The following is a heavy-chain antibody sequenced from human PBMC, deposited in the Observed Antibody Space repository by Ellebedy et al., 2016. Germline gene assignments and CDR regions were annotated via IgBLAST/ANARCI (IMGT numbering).Heavy chain of an antibody. Sequence: ASVKVSCXASGYAFTNYGLSWVRQAPGQGLEWMGWISPYNGNTNYAQNLQGRVTMTTDTSTSTAYMELRSLRSDDTALYYCARGGRTTGTTRSLEYWGQGTLVTVSS. V-gene: IGHV1-18*01. D-gene: IGHD1-1*01. CDR3: ARGGRTTGTTRSLEY. CDR2: ISPYNGNT. CDR1: GYAFTNYG. J-gene: IGHJ4*02.